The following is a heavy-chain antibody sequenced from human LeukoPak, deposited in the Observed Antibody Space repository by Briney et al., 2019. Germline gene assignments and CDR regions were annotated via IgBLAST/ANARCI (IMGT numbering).Heavy chain of an antibody. V-gene: IGHV4-39*07. D-gene: IGHD3-9*01. CDR2: VSYSGTV. CDR3: ARGGRKYFETNWFDP. CDR1: GVSISSDDYL. Sequence: SETLSLTCTVSGVSISSDDYLWGWIRQSPGKGLEWIASVSYSGTVYCNPSLESRVTISLDTSKKQFSLTMNSVTAADTALYYCARGGRKYFETNWFDPWGQGTLVIVSS. J-gene: IGHJ5*02.